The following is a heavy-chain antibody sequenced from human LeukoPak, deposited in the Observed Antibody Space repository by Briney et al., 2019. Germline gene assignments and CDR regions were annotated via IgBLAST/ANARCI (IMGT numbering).Heavy chain of an antibody. J-gene: IGHJ4*02. CDR1: GGSISSSSYS. CDR3: ARYPRGYSYGYSSFDY. CDR2: IYYGGST. V-gene: IGHV4-39*07. Sequence: SETLSLTCTVSGGSISSSSYSWGWIRQPPGKGLEWIATIYYGGSTYYNPSLKSRVTISIDTSKTQFSLKLSSVTAADTAVYYCARYPRGYSYGYSSFDYWGQGTLVTVSS. D-gene: IGHD5-18*01.